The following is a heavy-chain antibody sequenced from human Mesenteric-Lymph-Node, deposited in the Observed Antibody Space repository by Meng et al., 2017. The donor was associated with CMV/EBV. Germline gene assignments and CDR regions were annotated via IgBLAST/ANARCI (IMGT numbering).Heavy chain of an antibody. V-gene: IGHV1-46*01. J-gene: IGHJ3*02. CDR1: GFTFTRYY. CDR2: INPDGEST. Sequence: ASVKVSCKASGFTFTRYYIHWVRQAPGQGLEWMAIINPDGESTAYAQNFQGRVTVTTDTSTSTAYMELRSLRSDDTAVYYCARGFRYYYDSRTSPDFDIWGQGTMVTVSS. D-gene: IGHD3-22*01. CDR3: ARGFRYYYDSRTSPDFDI.